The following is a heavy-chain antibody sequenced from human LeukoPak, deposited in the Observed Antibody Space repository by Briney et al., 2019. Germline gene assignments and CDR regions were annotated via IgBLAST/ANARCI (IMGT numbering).Heavy chain of an antibody. J-gene: IGHJ4*02. CDR2: IPYDGSNK. CDR3: AREGALTRGDCCYFDY. CDR1: GFTFSSYA. V-gene: IGHV3-30-3*01. D-gene: IGHD2-21*02. Sequence: GGSLRLSCAASGFTFSSYAMHWVRQAPGKGLEWVAVIPYDGSNKYYADSVKGRFTISRDNSKNTLYLQMNSLRAEDTAVYYCAREGALTRGDCCYFDYWGQGALVTVSS.